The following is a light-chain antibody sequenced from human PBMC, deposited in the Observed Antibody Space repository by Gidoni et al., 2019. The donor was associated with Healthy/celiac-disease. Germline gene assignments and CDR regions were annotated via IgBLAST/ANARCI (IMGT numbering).Light chain of an antibody. V-gene: IGKV3-11*01. J-gene: IGKJ4*01. Sequence: EIVLTQSPANLSLSPGERATLSCRASQSVSGYLAWYQQKPAQAPSLLIYDAANRATGSPARFGGSGSGTDFTLTIGSLEPEEFAVYYCQRRSNWPTFGGGTKVEIK. CDR2: DAA. CDR3: QRRSNWPT. CDR1: QSVSGY.